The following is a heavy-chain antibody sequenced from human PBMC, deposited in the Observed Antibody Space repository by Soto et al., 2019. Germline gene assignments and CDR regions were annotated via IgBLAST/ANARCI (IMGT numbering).Heavy chain of an antibody. J-gene: IGHJ4*02. D-gene: IGHD3-10*01. Sequence: SVKVSCKASGGTFSSDAISWVRQAPGQGLEWMGGIIPIFGTANYAQKFQGRVTITADESTSTAYMELSSLRSEDTAVYYCARDFYGSGFPGGYWGQGTLVTVS. CDR3: ARDFYGSGFPGGY. CDR1: GGTFSSDA. CDR2: IIPIFGTA. V-gene: IGHV1-69*13.